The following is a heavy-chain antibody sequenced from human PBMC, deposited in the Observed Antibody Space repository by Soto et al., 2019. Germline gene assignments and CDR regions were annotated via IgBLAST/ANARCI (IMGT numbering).Heavy chain of an antibody. CDR2: ISRGGDVT. Sequence: EVQLLESGGGLVQPGGSLRLSCTASGFTFSSYSMGWVRQAPGAGLEWLSAISRGGDVTYYVDSVRGRFTSFRDNSKTTVYLQMHSLRDEDTATYYCAKEDPHPGQLLAYDHWGLGTLVTVSS. D-gene: IGHD2-2*01. CDR1: GFTFSSYS. V-gene: IGHV3-23*01. J-gene: IGHJ4*02. CDR3: AKEDPHPGQLLAYDH.